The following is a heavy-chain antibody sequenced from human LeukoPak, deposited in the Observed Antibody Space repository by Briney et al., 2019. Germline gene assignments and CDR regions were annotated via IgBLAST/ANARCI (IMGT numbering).Heavy chain of an antibody. Sequence: PSETLSLTCAVYGGSFSGCYWSWIRQPPGKGLEWIGEINHSGSTYYNPSLKSRVTISVDTSQNPFSLKLRSVTAADTAVYYCARPRSGSSYSSGWYWFDPWGQGTLVTVSS. CDR3: ARPRSGSSYSSGWYWFDP. D-gene: IGHD6-19*01. CDR2: INHSGST. J-gene: IGHJ5*02. V-gene: IGHV4-34*01. CDR1: GGSFSGCY.